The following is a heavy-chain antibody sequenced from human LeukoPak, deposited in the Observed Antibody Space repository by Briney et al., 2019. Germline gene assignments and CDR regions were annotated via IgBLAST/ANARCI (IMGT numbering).Heavy chain of an antibody. CDR3: ARRAGYSSGWYSTYYYYMDV. D-gene: IGHD6-19*01. CDR2: MYRGGSA. J-gene: IGHJ6*03. V-gene: IGHV3-66*04. CDR1: GFTVSSNY. Sequence: GGSLRLSCGASGFTVSSNYMTWVRQAPGKGLECVSVMYRGGSAYYADSVKGRFTLSRDNSKNTLYLQMDNLRVEDTAVYYCARRAGYSSGWYSTYYYYMDVWGKGTTVTISS.